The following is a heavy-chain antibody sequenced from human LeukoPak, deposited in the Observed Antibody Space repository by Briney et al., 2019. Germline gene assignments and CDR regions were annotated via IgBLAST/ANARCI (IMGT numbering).Heavy chain of an antibody. D-gene: IGHD3-10*01. J-gene: IGHJ4*02. CDR1: GDSIRNSNYY. CDR2: IYYSGNT. V-gene: IGHV4-39*07. Sequence: SETLSLTCTVSGDSIRNSNYYWGWIRQPPGKGLEWVGSIYYSGNTYYNPSLKSRVTISVDTSKNQFSLKLSSVTAADTAVYYCARGLWFGEYYFDYWGQGTLVTVSS. CDR3: ARGLWFGEYYFDY.